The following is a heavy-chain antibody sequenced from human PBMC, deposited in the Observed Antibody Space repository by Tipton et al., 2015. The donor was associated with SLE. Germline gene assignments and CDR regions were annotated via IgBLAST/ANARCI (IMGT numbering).Heavy chain of an antibody. D-gene: IGHD1-26*01. CDR2: INHSGST. J-gene: IGHJ2*01. V-gene: IGHV4-34*01. CDR1: GGSFSGYY. Sequence: TLSLTCAVYGGSFSGYYWSWIRQPPGKGPEWIGEINHSGSTKYNPSLRSRVTISVDTSKKQFSLKLSSVTAADTAVYYCAKADGVVGGQVPYWYFDLWGRGTLVSVSS. CDR3: AKADGVVGGQVPYWYFDL.